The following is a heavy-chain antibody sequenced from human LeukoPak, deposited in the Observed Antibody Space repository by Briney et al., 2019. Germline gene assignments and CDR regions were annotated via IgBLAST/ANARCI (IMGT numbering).Heavy chain of an antibody. CDR2: INPNSGDT. CDR3: AREEGFCRSTSCSAPFDY. J-gene: IGHJ4*02. V-gene: IGHV1-2*02. Sequence: ASVKVSCKASGYTFTGYYMHWVRQAPGQGLEWMGWINPNSGDTIYAQKFQGKVTMTRDTSISTAYMELSRLRSDDTAVYYCAREEGFCRSTSCSAPFDYWGQGTLVTVSS. CDR1: GYTFTGYY. D-gene: IGHD2-2*01.